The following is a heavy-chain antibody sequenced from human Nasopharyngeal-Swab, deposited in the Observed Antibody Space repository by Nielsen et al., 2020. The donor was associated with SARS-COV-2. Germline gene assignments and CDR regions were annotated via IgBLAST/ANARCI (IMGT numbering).Heavy chain of an antibody. CDR3: ARDAAAGTTRGAFDI. CDR2: INPSGGST. J-gene: IGHJ3*02. D-gene: IGHD1-1*01. V-gene: IGHV1-46*01. CDR1: GYTFTSYY. Sequence: ASLKVSCKASGYTFTSYYMHWVRQAPGQGLEWMGIINPSGGSTSYAQKFQGRVTMTRDTSTSTVYMELRSEDTAVYYCARDAAAGTTRGAFDIWGQGTMVTVSS.